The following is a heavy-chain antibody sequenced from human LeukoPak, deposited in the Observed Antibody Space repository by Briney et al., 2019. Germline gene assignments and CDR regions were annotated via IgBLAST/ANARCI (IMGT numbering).Heavy chain of an antibody. CDR1: GYSFTTYW. V-gene: IGHV5-51*01. J-gene: IGHJ4*02. Sequence: GESLKISCKGSGYSFTTYWIAWVRQVPGKGLEWMGIIYPGDSDTRYSPSFQGQVTISADKSISTAYLQWSSLKASDTAMYYCARPSTSGIFREFDCWGQGTLVTVSS. CDR3: ARPSTSGIFREFDC. CDR2: IYPGDSDT. D-gene: IGHD1-26*01.